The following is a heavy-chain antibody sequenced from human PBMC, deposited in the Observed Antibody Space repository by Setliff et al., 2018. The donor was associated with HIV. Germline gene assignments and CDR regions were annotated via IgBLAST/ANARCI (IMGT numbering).Heavy chain of an antibody. Sequence: GGSLRLSCAASGFTVSSHYMSWVRQAPGKGLEWVATIYSDGSTYHADSVKGRFTLSRDTSKNTLSLQMNSLRPEDTAVYYCTTMGADGSSWFGGYFDYWGPGILVTVSS. CDR1: GFTVSSHY. D-gene: IGHD6-13*01. CDR3: TTMGADGSSWFGGYFDY. J-gene: IGHJ4*02. CDR2: IYSDGST. V-gene: IGHV3-66*02.